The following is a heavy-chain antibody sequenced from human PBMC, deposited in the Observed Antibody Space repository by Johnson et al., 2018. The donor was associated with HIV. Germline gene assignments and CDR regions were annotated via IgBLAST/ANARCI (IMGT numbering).Heavy chain of an antibody. J-gene: IGHJ3*02. CDR2: INWSGGST. CDR1: GFTFEDYG. CDR3: ARASTTVTTGDDAFDI. V-gene: IGHV3-20*04. Sequence: VQLVESGGGVVRPGGSLRLSCEASGFTFEDYGMSWVRQVPGKGLEWVSGINWSGGSTGYGDSVKGRFTISRDNAKSSLYLQMNGLRAEDPAVYYCARASTTVTTGDDAFDIWGQGTMVTVSS. D-gene: IGHD4-17*01.